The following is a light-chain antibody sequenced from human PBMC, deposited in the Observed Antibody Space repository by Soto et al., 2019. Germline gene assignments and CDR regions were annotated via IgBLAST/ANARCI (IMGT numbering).Light chain of an antibody. CDR3: QQGHNWPLT. CDR1: QSINSE. CDR2: GAS. Sequence: EIVMTQSPATLSLSPGERAALSCRASQSINSELAWYQQKPGQPPRLLIYGASTRATGVPARFTGSVSGSEFTLTISSLQSEDFAVYYCQQGHNWPLTFGQGTRLEI. V-gene: IGKV3-15*01. J-gene: IGKJ2*01.